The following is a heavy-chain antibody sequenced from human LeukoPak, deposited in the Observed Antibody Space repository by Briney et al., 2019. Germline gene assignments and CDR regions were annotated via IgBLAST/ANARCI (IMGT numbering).Heavy chain of an antibody. V-gene: IGHV1-18*01. Sequence: ASVKVSCKASGYTFSSHGNIWVRQAPGQGLEWMGWISAYNGDTNYAQKFQGRVTMTTDTSTSTAYMEVRNLRSDDTAVYYCARVEGPSIFGVVGYWGQGTLVTVSS. J-gene: IGHJ4*02. CDR2: ISAYNGDT. CDR1: GYTFSSHG. D-gene: IGHD3-3*02. CDR3: ARVEGPSIFGVVGY.